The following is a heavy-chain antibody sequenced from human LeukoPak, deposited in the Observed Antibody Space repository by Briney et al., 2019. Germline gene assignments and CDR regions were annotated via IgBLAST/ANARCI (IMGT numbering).Heavy chain of an antibody. CDR2: MNPNSGNT. D-gene: IGHD6-19*01. V-gene: IGHV1-8*01. CDR3: ARGLSQWLVRKPRTYYFDY. J-gene: IGHJ4*02. Sequence: GASVKVSCTASGYTFTSYDINWVRQATGQGLEWMGWMNPNSGNTGYAQKFQGRVTMTRNTSISTAYMELSSLRSEDTAVYYCARGLSQWLVRKPRTYYFDYWGQGTLVTVSS. CDR1: GYTFTSYD.